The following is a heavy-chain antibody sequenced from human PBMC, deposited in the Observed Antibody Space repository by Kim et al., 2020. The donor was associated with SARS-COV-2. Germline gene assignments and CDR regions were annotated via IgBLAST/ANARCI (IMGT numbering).Heavy chain of an antibody. CDR3: ARALRGSSSWYDWYFDL. Sequence: LSLTCAASGFTFSSYAMHWVRQAPGKGLEWVAVISYDGSNKYYADSVKGRFTISRDNSKNTLYLQMNSLRAEDTAVYYCARALRGSSSWYDWYFDLWGRGTLVTVSS. CDR2: ISYDGSNK. D-gene: IGHD6-13*01. CDR1: GFTFSSYA. V-gene: IGHV3-30*04. J-gene: IGHJ2*01.